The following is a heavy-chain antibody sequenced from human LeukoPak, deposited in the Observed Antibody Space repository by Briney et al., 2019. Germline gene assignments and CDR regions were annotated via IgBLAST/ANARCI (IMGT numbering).Heavy chain of an antibody. Sequence: QTGGSLRLSCAASGFTFSSYGMHWVRQAPGKGLEWGAFIRYDGSTKYYADSVKGRFTISRDNAKNSLYLQMNSLRVGDSAVYYCARDSGSSWREGLNYWGQGTLVTVSS. CDR3: ARDSGSSWREGLNY. CDR2: IRYDGSTK. V-gene: IGHV3-30*02. D-gene: IGHD6-13*01. CDR1: GFTFSSYG. J-gene: IGHJ4*02.